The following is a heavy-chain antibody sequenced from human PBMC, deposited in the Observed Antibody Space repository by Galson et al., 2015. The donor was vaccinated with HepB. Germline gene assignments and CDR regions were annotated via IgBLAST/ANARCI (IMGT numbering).Heavy chain of an antibody. CDR1: GFTFSSYA. V-gene: IGHV3-23*01. D-gene: IGHD3-22*01. J-gene: IGHJ4*02. CDR3: AKTRDPMIVVFITGGYYFDY. Sequence: SLRLSCAASGFTFSSYAMSWVRQAPGAGLEWVSTTSGSDGSTYYADTVKGRFSISRDNSKNTLYLQMNSLRAEDTAVYYCAKTRDPMIVVFITGGYYFDYWGQGTLVTVSS. CDR2: TSGSDGST.